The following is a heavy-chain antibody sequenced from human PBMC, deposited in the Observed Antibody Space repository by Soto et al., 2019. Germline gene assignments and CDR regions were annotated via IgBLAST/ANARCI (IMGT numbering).Heavy chain of an antibody. CDR2: MDPSDHYP. Sequence: ESLNFPCKGSGYSFTSYWIIWVRQMPGKGLKRMGSMDPSDHYPNDSPSIQGHVTISADKSISTAYMQRSSLKASEMVMYYCVRLDATRYYYYVLYVWRQGTTVIVSS. CDR1: GYSFTSYW. J-gene: IGHJ6*01. CDR3: VRLDATRYYYYVLYV. D-gene: IGHD1-1*01. V-gene: IGHV5-10-1*01.